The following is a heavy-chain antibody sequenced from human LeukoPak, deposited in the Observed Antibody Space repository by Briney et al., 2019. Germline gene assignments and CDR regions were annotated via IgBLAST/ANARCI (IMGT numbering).Heavy chain of an antibody. V-gene: IGHV3-23*01. CDR3: AKGQKYDSWFHP. CDR2: IAASGAGT. J-gene: IGHJ5*02. Sequence: GGSLRLSCAASGFTFSSYAMTWVRQAPGKGLEWVSCIAASGAGTFYADSVKGRFTISRDNAKNTLGLQMHSLTAEDTAVYYCAKGQKYDSWFHPGRRGTLTTFSS. D-gene: IGHD2-2*01. CDR1: GFTFSSYA.